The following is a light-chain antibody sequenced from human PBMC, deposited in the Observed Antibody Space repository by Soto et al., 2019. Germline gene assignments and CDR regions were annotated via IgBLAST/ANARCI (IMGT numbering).Light chain of an antibody. CDR2: DVS. Sequence: QSALTQPASVSGSPGQSISISCTGSSSDVGGYNYVSWCQQHPGKAPKTMIYDVSNRPSGVSNRFSGSKSGNTASLTISGLQAEDEADYYCSSYTSSGTGVFGGGTQLTVL. J-gene: IGLJ3*02. CDR1: SSDVGGYNY. CDR3: SSYTSSGTGV. V-gene: IGLV2-14*03.